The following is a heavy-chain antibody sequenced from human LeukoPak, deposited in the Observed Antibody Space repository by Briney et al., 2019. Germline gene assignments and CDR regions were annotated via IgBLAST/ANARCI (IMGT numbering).Heavy chain of an antibody. CDR2: INPSGGST. J-gene: IGHJ4*02. CDR1: GYTFTSYY. D-gene: IGHD1-26*01. CDR3: ARDEVGLIRTTYYFDY. V-gene: IGHV1-46*01. Sequence: ASVNVSCKASGYTFTSYYMHRVRQAPGQGLEWMGIINPSGGSTSYAQKLQGRVTMTTDTSTSTAYMELRSLRSDDTAVYYCARDEVGLIRTTYYFDYWGQGTLVTVSS.